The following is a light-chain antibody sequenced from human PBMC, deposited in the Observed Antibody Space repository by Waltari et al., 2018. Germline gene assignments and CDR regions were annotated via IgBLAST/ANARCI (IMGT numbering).Light chain of an antibody. CDR3: QQTYSTPLT. V-gene: IGKV1-39*01. CDR1: QSIKNY. Sequence: DIQMPQSPSSLSASVGDRFISTCRPSQSIKNYLNWYQQKPGKAPKLLIYAASSLPSGVPSRFRGSGSGTDFTLTISSLQPEDFATYFCQQTYSTPLTFGGGTKVEIK. CDR2: AAS. J-gene: IGKJ4*01.